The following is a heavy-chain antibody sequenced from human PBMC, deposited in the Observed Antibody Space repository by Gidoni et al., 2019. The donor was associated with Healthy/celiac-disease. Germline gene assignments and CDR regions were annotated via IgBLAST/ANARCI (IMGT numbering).Heavy chain of an antibody. V-gene: IGHV1-69*01. CDR1: GGTFCSDA. J-gene: IGHJ5*02. Sequence: QVQVGQSGAEGTRPGSSEGVYCTESGGTFCSDAISWVRKSPGQGLEWMGGIVPTFGTATYAQKFQGSVTTTADESTSTAYMLLCSLRSEATAVYYCARGIPYDRTGYYPHDPWGQGTLVTVSS. CDR2: IVPTFGTA. CDR3: ARGIPYDRTGYYPHDP. D-gene: IGHD3-22*01.